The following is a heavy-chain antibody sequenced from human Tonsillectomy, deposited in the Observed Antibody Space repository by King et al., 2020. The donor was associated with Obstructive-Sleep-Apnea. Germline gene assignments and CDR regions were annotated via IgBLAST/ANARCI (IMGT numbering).Heavy chain of an antibody. V-gene: IGHV3-11*01. CDR2: ISSSGSTI. Sequence: VQLVESGGGLVKPGGSLRLSCAASGFTFSDYYMSWIRQAPGKGLEWVSYISSSGSTIYYADSVKGRFTISRDNAKNSLYLQMNSLRAEDTAVYYCARDRGSIVVVPAAPGFDLWGRGTLVTVSS. J-gene: IGHJ2*01. CDR3: ARDRGSIVVVPAAPGFDL. D-gene: IGHD2-2*01. CDR1: GFTFSDYY.